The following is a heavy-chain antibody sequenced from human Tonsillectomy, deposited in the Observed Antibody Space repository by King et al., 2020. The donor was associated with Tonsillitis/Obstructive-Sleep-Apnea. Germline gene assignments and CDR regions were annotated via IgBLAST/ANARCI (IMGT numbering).Heavy chain of an antibody. D-gene: IGHD3-9*01. CDR2: IYYSGST. V-gene: IGHV4-59*08. CDR1: GGSISSYY. Sequence: QLQESGPGLVKPSETLSLTCTVSGGSISSYYWSWIRQPPGKGLEWIGYIYYSGSTNYNPSLKSRVTISVDTSKNQFSLKLSSVTAADTAVYYCARVPTGLYYYYYMDVWGKGTTVTVSS. J-gene: IGHJ6*03. CDR3: ARVPTGLYYYYYMDV.